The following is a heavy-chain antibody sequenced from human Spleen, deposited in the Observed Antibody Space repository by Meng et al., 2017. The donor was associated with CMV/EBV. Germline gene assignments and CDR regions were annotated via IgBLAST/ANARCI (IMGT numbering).Heavy chain of an antibody. J-gene: IGHJ6*02. D-gene: IGHD6-6*01. CDR2: INGDATRT. CDR1: GFTFTKHW. V-gene: IGHV3-74*01. Sequence: GESLKISCAASGFTFTKHWIHWVRQAPGKGLEWGSRINGDATRTSYVDSVEGRFTISRDNAKNSLHLQMNSLRAEDTAAYYCAREGLVADYGMDVWGQGTTVTVSS. CDR3: AREGLVADYGMDV.